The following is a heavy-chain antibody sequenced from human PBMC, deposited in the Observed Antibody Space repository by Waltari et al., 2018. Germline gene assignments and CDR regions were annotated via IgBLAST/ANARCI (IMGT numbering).Heavy chain of an antibody. CDR1: GYTFTGYY. V-gene: IGHV1-2*02. CDR2: INPNSGGT. Sequence: QVQLVQSGAEVKKPGASVKVSCKASGYTFTGYYMHWVRQAPGQGLEWRGWINPNSGGTNYAQKFQGRGTMTRDTSINTAYMELSRLRSDDTAVYYCAKSAVAGDAFDIWGQGTMVTVSS. CDR3: AKSAVAGDAFDI. J-gene: IGHJ3*02. D-gene: IGHD6-19*01.